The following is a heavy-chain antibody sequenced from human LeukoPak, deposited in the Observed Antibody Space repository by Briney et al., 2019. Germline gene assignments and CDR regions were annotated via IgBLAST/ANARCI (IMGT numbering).Heavy chain of an antibody. CDR1: GASMSDYY. J-gene: IGHJ4*02. CDR2: IYYTGST. D-gene: IGHD3-9*01. V-gene: IGHV4-59*08. Sequence: SETLSLTCIVSGASMSDYYWSWIRQPPGKGLEWIGYIYYTGSTNYNPSLKSQVTMSVDTSKNQISLKLSSVTAADSAVYYCVRRVRYFGQNDYWGQGTLVTVSS. CDR3: VRRVRYFGQNDY.